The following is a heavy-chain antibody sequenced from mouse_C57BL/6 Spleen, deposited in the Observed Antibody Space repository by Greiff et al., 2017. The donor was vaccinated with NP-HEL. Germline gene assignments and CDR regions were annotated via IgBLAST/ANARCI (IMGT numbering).Heavy chain of an antibody. Sequence: EVKLVESGPGLVKPSQSLSLTCSVTGYSITSGYYWNWIRQFPGNKLEWMGYISYDGSNNYNPSLKNRISITRDTSKNQFFLKLNSVTTEDTATYYCARDRDYTARAMDYWGQGTSVTVSS. CDR2: ISYDGSN. J-gene: IGHJ4*01. V-gene: IGHV3-6*01. CDR3: ARDRDYTARAMDY. CDR1: GYSITSGYY. D-gene: IGHD2-13*01.